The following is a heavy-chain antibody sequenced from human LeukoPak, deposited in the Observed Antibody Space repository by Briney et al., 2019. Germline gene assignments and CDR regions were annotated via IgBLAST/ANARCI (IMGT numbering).Heavy chain of an antibody. CDR1: GISFGDYA. V-gene: IGHV3-49*04. CDR3: ARQIRTTTDYFDY. CDR2: IRSKAYGGTP. D-gene: IGHD4-17*01. Sequence: GGSLRLSCTASGISFGDYAMSWVRQAPGKGLEWVGFIRSKAYGGTPEYAASVKGRFTISRDDSKSIAYLQMNSLKTEDTAVYYCARQIRTTTDYFDYWGQGTLVTVSS. J-gene: IGHJ4*02.